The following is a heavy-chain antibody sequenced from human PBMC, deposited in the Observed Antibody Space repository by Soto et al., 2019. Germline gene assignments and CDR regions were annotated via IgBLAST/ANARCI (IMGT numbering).Heavy chain of an antibody. CDR2: ISRSSSYI. Sequence: EVQLVESGGGLVKPGGSLRLSCAASGFTFSSYSMNWVRQAPGKGLEWVSSISRSSSYIYYADSVKGRFTISRDNAKNSLDLQMNSLRAEDTAVYYCARDTPYYYDSSCSRGKYGMDVWGQGTTVTVSS. J-gene: IGHJ6*02. V-gene: IGHV3-21*01. CDR3: ARDTPYYYDSSCSRGKYGMDV. D-gene: IGHD3-22*01. CDR1: GFTFSSYS.